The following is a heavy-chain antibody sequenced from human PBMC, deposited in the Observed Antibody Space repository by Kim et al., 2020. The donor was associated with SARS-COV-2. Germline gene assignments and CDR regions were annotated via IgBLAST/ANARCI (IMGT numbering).Heavy chain of an antibody. CDR3: ARDLTEMATTTNFDY. J-gene: IGHJ4*02. Sequence: ASVKVSCKASGYTFTSYYMHWVRQAPGQGLEWMGIINPSGGSTSYAQKFQGRVTMTRDTSTSTVYMELSSLRSEDTAVYYCARDLTEMATTTNFDYWGQGTLVTVSS. V-gene: IGHV1-46*01. CDR2: INPSGGST. CDR1: GYTFTSYY. D-gene: IGHD5-12*01.